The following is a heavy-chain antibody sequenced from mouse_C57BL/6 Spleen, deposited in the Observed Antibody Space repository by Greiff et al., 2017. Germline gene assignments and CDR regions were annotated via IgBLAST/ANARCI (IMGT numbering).Heavy chain of an antibody. CDR2: ISYDGSN. J-gene: IGHJ3*01. V-gene: IGHV3-6*01. Sequence: ESGPGLVKPSQSLSLTCSVTGYSITSGYYWNWIRQFPGNKLEWMGYISYDGSNNYNPSLKNRISITRDTSKNQFFLKLNSVTTEDTATYYCARGEELAYWGQGTLVTVSA. CDR1: GYSITSGYY. CDR3: ARGEELAY.